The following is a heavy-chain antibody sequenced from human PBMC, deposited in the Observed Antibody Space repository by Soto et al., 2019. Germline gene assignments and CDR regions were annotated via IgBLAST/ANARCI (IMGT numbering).Heavy chain of an antibody. D-gene: IGHD4-17*01. J-gene: IGHJ5*02. V-gene: IGHV4-30-2*01. CDR1: GDSISSGGYS. CDR2: IYHSGST. CDR3: ARFYGDYYNWFDP. Sequence: QLQLQESGSRLVKPSQTLSLTCAVSGDSISSGGYSWSWIRQLPGKGLEWIGYIYHSGSTYYNPAPSSRVTRSVDRSKNQFYLKLISVTAAGTAVYYCARFYGDYYNWFDPWGQGTLVTVSS.